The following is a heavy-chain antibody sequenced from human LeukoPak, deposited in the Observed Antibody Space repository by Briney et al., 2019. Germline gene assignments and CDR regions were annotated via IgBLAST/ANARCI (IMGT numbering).Heavy chain of an antibody. CDR3: ASGSGTYSPDY. V-gene: IGHV1-2*02. D-gene: IGHD3-10*01. Sequence: VASVKVSCKSSGYTFTGQYLHWVRQAPGQGLEWMGWINPNSGGTNYAQKFQGRVTMTRDTSISTAYMELSSLRSDDTAVYYCASGSGTYSPDYWGQGTLVTVSS. CDR1: GYTFTGQY. J-gene: IGHJ4*02. CDR2: INPNSGGT.